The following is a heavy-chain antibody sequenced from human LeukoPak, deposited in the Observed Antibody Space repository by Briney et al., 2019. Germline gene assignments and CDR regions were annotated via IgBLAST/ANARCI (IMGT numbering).Heavy chain of an antibody. D-gene: IGHD5-12*01. CDR3: ARGFTRYEGFDY. V-gene: IGHV1-69*05. CDR1: GGTFSSYA. J-gene: IGHJ4*02. CDR2: IIPIFGTA. Sequence: EASVKVSCKASGGTFSSYAISWVRQAPGQGLEWMGGIIPIFGTANYAQKFQGRVTITTDESTSTAYMELSSLRSEDTAVYYCARGFTRYEGFDYWGQGTLVTVSS.